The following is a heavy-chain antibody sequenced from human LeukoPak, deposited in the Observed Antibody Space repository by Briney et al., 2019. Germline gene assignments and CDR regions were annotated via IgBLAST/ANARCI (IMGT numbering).Heavy chain of an antibody. V-gene: IGHV4-31*03. D-gene: IGHD2-15*01. CDR1: GGSVSSNIYY. Sequence: PSETLSLTCTVSGGSVSSNIYYWSWIRQHPGKGLEWIGYIYYSGSTYYNPSLKSRVTISVDTSKNQFSLKLSSVTAADTAVYYCARLHCSGGRCYTDGQPFYFDYWGQGTLVTVPS. CDR3: ARLHCSGGRCYTDGQPFYFDY. J-gene: IGHJ4*02. CDR2: IYYSGST.